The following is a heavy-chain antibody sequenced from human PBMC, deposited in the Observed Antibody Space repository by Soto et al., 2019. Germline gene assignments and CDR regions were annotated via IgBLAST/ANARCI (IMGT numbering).Heavy chain of an antibody. V-gene: IGHV4-4*02. CDR2: IYHSGST. CDR3: ARGGMTLGVRGVILFDY. CDR1: GGSISSSNW. Sequence: QLQLQESGPGLVKPSGTLSLTCAVSGGSISSSNWWSWVRQPPGKGLEWIGEIYHSGSTNYNPSLKSRVTTSGGQSQNQFSLKLSSVTAADTAVYYCARGGMTLGVRGVILFDYWGQGTLVTVSS. D-gene: IGHD3-10*01. J-gene: IGHJ4*02.